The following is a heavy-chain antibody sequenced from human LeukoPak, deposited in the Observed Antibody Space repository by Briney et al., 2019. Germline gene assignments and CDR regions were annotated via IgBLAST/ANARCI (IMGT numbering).Heavy chain of an antibody. CDR1: EFTFSTYA. CDR2: ISSSSSTI. J-gene: IGHJ3*02. Sequence: GESLKISCAASEFTFSTYAMNWVRQAPGKGLEWVSYISSSSSTIYYADSVKGRFTISRDNAKNSLYLQMISLRAEDTAVYYCASRSGYNYAYAFDIWGQGTMVTVSS. CDR3: ASRSGYNYAYAFDI. D-gene: IGHD5-18*01. V-gene: IGHV3-48*01.